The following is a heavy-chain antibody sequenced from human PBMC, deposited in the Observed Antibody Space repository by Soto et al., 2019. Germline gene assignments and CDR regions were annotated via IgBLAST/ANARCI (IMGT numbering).Heavy chain of an antibody. Sequence: QVQLQESCPGLVKPSQTLSLTCSVSGDSIRGGGHYWNWIRQFPGQGLECIGYVYHSGSTHYNPSLRGRLTISIDTSKNQFSLRLISVTAADTALYYCARDTGLAPTVWGYWGHGTQVTVSS. J-gene: IGHJ4*03. D-gene: IGHD7-27*01. CDR3: ARDTGLAPTVWGY. V-gene: IGHV4-31*03. CDR1: GDSIRGGGHY. CDR2: VYHSGST.